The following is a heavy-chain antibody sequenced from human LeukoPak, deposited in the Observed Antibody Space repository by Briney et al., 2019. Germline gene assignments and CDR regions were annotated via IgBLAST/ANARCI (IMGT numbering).Heavy chain of an antibody. Sequence: GASVKVSCKASGYTFTSYGTSWVRQASGQGLEWMGWISAYNGNTNYAQKLQGRVTMTTDTSTSTAYMELRSLRSDDTAVYYCATIVGATDFDYWGQGTLVTVSS. CDR1: GYTFTSYG. J-gene: IGHJ4*02. CDR3: ATIVGATDFDY. V-gene: IGHV1-18*01. D-gene: IGHD1-26*01. CDR2: ISAYNGNT.